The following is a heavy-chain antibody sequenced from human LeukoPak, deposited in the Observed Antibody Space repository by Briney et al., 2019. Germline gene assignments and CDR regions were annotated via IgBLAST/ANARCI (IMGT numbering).Heavy chain of an antibody. CDR1: GFSISNSA. Sequence: GGSLRLSCAASGFSISNSAMSWVRQAPGKGLEWVSLIIASSGSTFYADSVKGRFTISRDNSKNTLFLQMNSLRAEDTAVYYCAKGAYDYIEMGYFDYWGQGTLATVSS. J-gene: IGHJ4*02. CDR3: AKGAYDYIEMGYFDY. CDR2: IIASSGST. V-gene: IGHV3-23*01. D-gene: IGHD5-12*01.